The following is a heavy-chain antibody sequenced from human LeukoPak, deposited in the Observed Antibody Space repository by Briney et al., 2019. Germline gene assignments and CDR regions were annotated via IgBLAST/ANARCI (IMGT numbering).Heavy chain of an antibody. J-gene: IGHJ6*03. D-gene: IGHD1-26*01. CDR2: ISHSGGA. CDR3: ARLTWDLPPGGLYYNYYIDV. Sequence: GSLRLSCAASGFTFSSYAMSWVRQPPGKGLEWIGEISHSGGANYSPSLKSRVTMSLDTSKNQFSLRPTSVTAADTAVYYCARLTWDLPPGGLYYNYYIDVWDKGATVTVSS. CDR1: GFTFSSYA. V-gene: IGHV4-34*01.